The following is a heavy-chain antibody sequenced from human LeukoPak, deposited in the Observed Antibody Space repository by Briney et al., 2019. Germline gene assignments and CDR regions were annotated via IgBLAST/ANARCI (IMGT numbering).Heavy chain of an antibody. CDR3: ARAGELNYNWFDP. D-gene: IGHD1-26*01. CDR1: GGSISSGGYY. J-gene: IGHJ5*02. CDR2: IYYSGST. Sequence: SQTLSLTCTVSGGSISSGGYYWSWIRQHPGKGLEWIGYIYYSGSTYYNPPLKSRVTISVDTSKNQFSLKLSSVTAADTAVYYCARAGELNYNWFDPWGQGTLVTVSS. V-gene: IGHV4-31*03.